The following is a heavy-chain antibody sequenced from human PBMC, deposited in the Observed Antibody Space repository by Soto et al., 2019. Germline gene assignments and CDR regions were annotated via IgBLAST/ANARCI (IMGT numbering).Heavy chain of an antibody. CDR3: ERPYIEAAGTIKGMDV. D-gene: IGHD6-13*01. CDR1: GGSISSSSYY. Sequence: SETLSLTCTVSGGSISSSSYYWGWIRQPPGKGLEWIGSIYYSGSTYYNPSLKSRVTISVDTSKNQFSLKLSSVTAADTAVYYCERPYIEAAGTIKGMDVWGQGTTVPVSS. J-gene: IGHJ6*02. V-gene: IGHV4-39*01. CDR2: IYYSGST.